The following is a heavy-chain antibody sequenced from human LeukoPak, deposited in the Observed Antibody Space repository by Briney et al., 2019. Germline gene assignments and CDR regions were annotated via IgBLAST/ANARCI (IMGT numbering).Heavy chain of an antibody. D-gene: IGHD1-1*01. CDR3: AREAGTTMTSAFDI. J-gene: IGHJ3*02. Sequence: ASVKVSCKASGYTFTGYYMHWVRQAPGQGLEWMGWINPNSGGTNYAQKFQGRVTMTRDTSISTAYMELSRLRSDDTAVYYCAREAGTTMTSAFDIWGQGIMVTVSS. CDR1: GYTFTGYY. V-gene: IGHV1-2*02. CDR2: INPNSGGT.